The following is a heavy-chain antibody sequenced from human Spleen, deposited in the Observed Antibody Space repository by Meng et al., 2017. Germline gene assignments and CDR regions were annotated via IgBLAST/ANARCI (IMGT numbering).Heavy chain of an antibody. J-gene: IGHJ4*02. Sequence: QGEMVRSGAEVEKPGASVKCSCEACGYTLSRDGFSWVRQAPGQGLEWLGWINTYNGKTDYAQKFQGRITMTTDTFTSTAYMELRNLRSDDTAVYYCATRGNPYLNCWGQGTLVTVSS. CDR2: INTYNGKT. CDR3: ATRGNPYLNC. CDR1: GYTLSRDG. V-gene: IGHV1-18*01.